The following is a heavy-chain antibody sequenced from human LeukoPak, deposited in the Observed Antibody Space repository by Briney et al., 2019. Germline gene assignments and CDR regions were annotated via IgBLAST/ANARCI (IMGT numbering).Heavy chain of an antibody. Sequence: GGSLRLSCAASGFTFSSYGMHWVRQAPGKGLEWVAVISYDGSNKYYADSVKGRFTISRDNSKNTLYLQMNSLRAEDTAVYYCAKAIWFGELWDFQHWGQGTLVTVSS. CDR2: ISYDGSNK. J-gene: IGHJ1*01. CDR1: GFTFSSYG. V-gene: IGHV3-30*18. D-gene: IGHD3-10*01. CDR3: AKAIWFGELWDFQH.